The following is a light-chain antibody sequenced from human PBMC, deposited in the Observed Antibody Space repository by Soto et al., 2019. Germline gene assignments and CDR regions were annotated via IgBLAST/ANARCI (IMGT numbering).Light chain of an antibody. CDR2: GAS. V-gene: IGKV3-20*01. Sequence: IVLTQSPGTLSLSPGERATLSCRASQSVSSNYLAWYQQKPGQAPRLLIYGASSRSTGIPDRFSGSGSGTDFTLTISRLEPEDFAVYYCHQYGRSPGLFTFGPGTRVDIK. J-gene: IGKJ3*01. CDR3: HQYGRSPGLFT. CDR1: QSVSSNY.